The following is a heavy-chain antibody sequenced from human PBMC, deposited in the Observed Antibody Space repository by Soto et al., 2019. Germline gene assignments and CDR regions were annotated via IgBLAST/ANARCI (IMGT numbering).Heavy chain of an antibody. D-gene: IGHD3-3*01. CDR1: GGSISSSSYY. CDR2: IYYSGST. J-gene: IGHJ5*02. CDR3: ARELTYDFWSCYYTLDP. V-gene: IGHV4-39*02. Sequence: SETLSLTCTVSGGSISSSSYYWGWIRQPPGKGLEWIGSIYYSGSTYYNPSLKSRVTISVDTSENQFSLKLSSVTAADTAVYYGARELTYDFWSCYYTLDPWGQGVLVTVSS.